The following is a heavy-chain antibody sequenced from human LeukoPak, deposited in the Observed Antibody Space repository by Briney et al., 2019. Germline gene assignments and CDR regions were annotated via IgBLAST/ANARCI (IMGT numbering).Heavy chain of an antibody. CDR2: IYYSGST. D-gene: IGHD3-9*01. Sequence: SETLSLTCTVSGGSMSPYHWGWIRQPPGKGLEWTGYIYYSGSTNYNPSLKSRVTISVDTSKNQFSLKLSSVTAADTAVYYCAREGYYDILTGWAFDIWGQGTMVTVSS. J-gene: IGHJ3*02. V-gene: IGHV4-59*01. CDR3: AREGYYDILTGWAFDI. CDR1: GGSMSPYH.